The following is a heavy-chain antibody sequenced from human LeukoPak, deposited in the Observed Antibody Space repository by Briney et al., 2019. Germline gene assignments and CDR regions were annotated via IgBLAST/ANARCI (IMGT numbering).Heavy chain of an antibody. CDR2: ISYDGSNK. CDR1: GFTFSSYG. CDR3: TTSLPHVVDVTTSDGGN. Sequence: PGGSLRLSCAASGFTFSSYGMHWVRQAPGKGQEWVAVISYDGSNKYYADSVKGRFTISRDNSKNTLYLQMDSLRAEDTAVYYCTTSLPHVVDVTTSDGGNWGQGTLVTVSS. V-gene: IGHV3-30*03. J-gene: IGHJ4*02. D-gene: IGHD2-21*02.